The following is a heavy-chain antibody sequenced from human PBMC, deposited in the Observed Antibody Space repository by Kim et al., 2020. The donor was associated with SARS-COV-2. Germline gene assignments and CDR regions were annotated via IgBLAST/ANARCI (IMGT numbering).Heavy chain of an antibody. V-gene: IGHV3-9*01. CDR1: GFTFDDYA. CDR3: VKDFRGSSWYDDNPLGGH. J-gene: IGHJ4*02. CDR2: ITWSGDNV. Sequence: GGSLRLSCAASGFTFDDYAMHWVRQAPGKGLEWVSGITWSGDNVGYADSVKDRFTISRDNAKNSLYLQMRSLRAEDTAFYYCVKDFRGSSWYDDNPLGGHWGQGTLVTVSS. D-gene: IGHD6-13*01.